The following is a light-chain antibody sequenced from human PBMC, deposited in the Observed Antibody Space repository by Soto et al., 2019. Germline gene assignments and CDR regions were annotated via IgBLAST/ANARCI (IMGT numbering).Light chain of an antibody. J-gene: IGKJ5*01. CDR3: QQSDSLPIT. V-gene: IGKV1-33*01. CDR1: QDISNY. Sequence: DIQMTQSPSSLSASVGDRVTITCWASQDISNYLNWYQQRPGKAPKLLIYDASNLERGVPSRFSGTRSGTHFTFAITSLQPEDVATYCCQQSDSLPITFGQGTRLEI. CDR2: DAS.